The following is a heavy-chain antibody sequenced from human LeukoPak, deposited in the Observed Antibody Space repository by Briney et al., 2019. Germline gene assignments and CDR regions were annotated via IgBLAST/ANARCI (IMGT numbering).Heavy chain of an antibody. CDR2: INHSGST. CDR3: ARGTLKAYTH. Sequence: SETLSLTCAVYGGSFSGYYWSWIRQPPGKGLEWIGEINHSGSTNYNPSLKSRVTMSVDTSKNQFSLKLSSVTAADTAVYYCARGTLKAYTHWGQGTLVTVSS. D-gene: IGHD2-21*01. V-gene: IGHV4-34*01. J-gene: IGHJ4*02. CDR1: GGSFSGYY.